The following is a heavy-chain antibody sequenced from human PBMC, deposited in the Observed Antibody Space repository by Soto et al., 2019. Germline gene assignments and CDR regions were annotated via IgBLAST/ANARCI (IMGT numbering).Heavy chain of an antibody. Sequence: PGGSLRLSCAASGFTFSSYAMHWVRQAPGKGLEWVAVISYDGSNKYYADSVKGRFTISRDNSKNTLYLQMNSLRAEDTAVYYCARDPPMVREYYFDYWGQGTLVTVSS. CDR3: ARDPPMVREYYFDY. D-gene: IGHD3-10*01. CDR1: GFTFSSYA. V-gene: IGHV3-30-3*01. J-gene: IGHJ4*02. CDR2: ISYDGSNK.